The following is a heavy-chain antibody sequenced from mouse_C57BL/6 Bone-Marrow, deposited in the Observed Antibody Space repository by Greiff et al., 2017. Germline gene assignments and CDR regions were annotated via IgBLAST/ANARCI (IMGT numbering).Heavy chain of an antibody. CDR3: TRGSDGYGYWFAY. J-gene: IGHJ3*01. Sequence: VQLQQSGAELVRPGASVTLSCKASGYTFTDYEMHWVKQTPVHGLEWIGAIDPETGGTDYNQKFKGKAILTADKSASTAYMELRSLTSEDSAVYYCTRGSDGYGYWFAYWGQGTLVTVSA. D-gene: IGHD2-3*01. V-gene: IGHV1-15*01. CDR2: IDPETGGT. CDR1: GYTFTDYE.